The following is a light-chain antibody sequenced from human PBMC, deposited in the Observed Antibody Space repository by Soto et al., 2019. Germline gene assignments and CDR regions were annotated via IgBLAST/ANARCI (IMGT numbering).Light chain of an antibody. J-gene: IGKJ1*01. CDR3: QHYNSYSEA. CDR2: KAS. CDR1: QTISSW. V-gene: IGKV1-5*03. Sequence: DIQMTQSPSTLSGSVGDRVTMTFHASQTISSWLAWYQQKPGKAPKLLIYKASTLKSGVPSRFSGSGSGTEFTLTISSLQPDDFATYYCQHYNSYSEAFGQGTKVDIK.